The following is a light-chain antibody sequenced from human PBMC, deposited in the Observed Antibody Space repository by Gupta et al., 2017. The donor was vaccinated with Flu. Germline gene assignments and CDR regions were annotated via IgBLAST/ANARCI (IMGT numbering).Light chain of an antibody. V-gene: IGLV4-69*01. J-gene: IGLJ3*02. CDR3: QTWGTGIRV. CDR1: SGHRSNA. CDR2: LNSDGSH. Sequence: QLVLTQSPSASASLGASVNVTCTLTSGHRSNAIAWHQQQPAKGPRYLMKLNSDGSHSKGAGIPDRFSGSRSGAERYLTISSLQSEDEADYYCQTWGTGIRVFGGGTKLTVL.